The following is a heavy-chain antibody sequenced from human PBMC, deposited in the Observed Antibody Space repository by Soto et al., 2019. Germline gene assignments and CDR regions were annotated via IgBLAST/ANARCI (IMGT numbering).Heavy chain of an antibody. CDR3: ARASFYYDFWSGYPNWFDP. CDR2: IIPIFGTA. CDR1: GGTFSSYA. J-gene: IGHJ5*02. V-gene: IGHV1-69*13. D-gene: IGHD3-3*01. Sequence: GASVKVSCKASGGTFSSYAISWVRQAPGQGLEWMGGIIPIFGTANYAQKFQGRVTITADESTSTAYMELSSLRSEDTAVYYCARASFYYDFWSGYPNWFDPWGQGTLVTVS.